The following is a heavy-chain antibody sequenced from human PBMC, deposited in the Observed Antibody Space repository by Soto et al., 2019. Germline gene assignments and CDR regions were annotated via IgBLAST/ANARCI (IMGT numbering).Heavy chain of an antibody. CDR1: GGIFGSHG. CDR2: FIPIFRPL. Sequence: QVQLIQSEAEVKKPGSSVMVSCTASGGIFGSHGFSWVRQAPGPRLEWVGGFIPIFRPLTYTENFHARVRIAADESTNTVYLDLSSLTSEDTAVYYCVRDRRIYYSDPHDEFVAADYEVWGQGTMVSVSS. D-gene: IGHD3-22*01. J-gene: IGHJ3*01. CDR3: VRDRRIYYSDPHDEFVAADYEV. V-gene: IGHV1-69*01.